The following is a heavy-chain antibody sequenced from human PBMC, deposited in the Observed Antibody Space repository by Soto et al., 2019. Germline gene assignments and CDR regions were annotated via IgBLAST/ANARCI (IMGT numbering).Heavy chain of an antibody. CDR2: INPNSRYM. CDR1: GFTFSSYS. D-gene: IGHD7-27*01. CDR3: ARHETRLTGDGCHI. Sequence: EVQLLESGGGLVNPGGSLRLSCSASGFTFSSYSMDWVRQAPGKGLEWVASINPNSRYMFYADSVRGRFTIFRDYAKNSLNLQMNGLGVEDTGVYSCARHETRLTGDGCHIWGQGTLVTVSS. V-gene: IGHV3-21*01. J-gene: IGHJ3*02.